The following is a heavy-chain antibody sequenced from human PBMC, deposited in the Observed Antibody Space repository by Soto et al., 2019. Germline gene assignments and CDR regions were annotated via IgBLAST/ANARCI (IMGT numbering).Heavy chain of an antibody. CDR2: ISYDGSNK. V-gene: IGHV3-30*18. J-gene: IGHJ6*02. D-gene: IGHD6-6*01. Sequence: QVQLVESGGGGVQPGRSLRLSCAASGFTFSSYGMHWVRQAPGKGLEWVAVISYDGSNKYYADSVKGRFTISRDNSKNTLYLLMNSRRAEDTAVYYCAKDLQPKSIAARRGYYYYSMDVWGQGTTVTVSS. CDR1: GFTFSSYG. CDR3: AKDLQPKSIAARRGYYYYSMDV.